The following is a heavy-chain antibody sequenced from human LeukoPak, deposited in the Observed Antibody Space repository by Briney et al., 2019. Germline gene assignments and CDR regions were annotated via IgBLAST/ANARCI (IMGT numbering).Heavy chain of an antibody. J-gene: IGHJ5*02. CDR3: ARLTSSSHSQGNWFDP. Sequence: GESLKISCKGSGYSFTSYWIGWVRQMPGKGLEWMGIIYPGDSDTRYSPSFQGQVTISADKSISTAYLQWSSLKASDTAMYYCARLTSSSHSQGNWFDPWGQGTLVTVSS. D-gene: IGHD2-15*01. CDR1: GYSFTSYW. V-gene: IGHV5-51*01. CDR2: IYPGDSDT.